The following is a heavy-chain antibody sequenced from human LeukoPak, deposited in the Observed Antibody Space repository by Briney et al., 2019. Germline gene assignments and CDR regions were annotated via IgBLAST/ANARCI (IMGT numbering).Heavy chain of an antibody. V-gene: IGHV4-4*09. CDR2: IYTSGST. J-gene: IGHJ5*02. D-gene: IGHD6-13*01. CDR3: ARDRRQLAAAGTNNWFDP. Sequence: PPETLSLTCTVSGGSISSYYWSWIRQPPGKGLEWIGYIYTSGSTNYNPSLKSRVTMSVDTSKNQFSLKLSSVTAADTAVYYCARDRRQLAAAGTNNWFDPWGQGTLVTVSS. CDR1: GGSISSYY.